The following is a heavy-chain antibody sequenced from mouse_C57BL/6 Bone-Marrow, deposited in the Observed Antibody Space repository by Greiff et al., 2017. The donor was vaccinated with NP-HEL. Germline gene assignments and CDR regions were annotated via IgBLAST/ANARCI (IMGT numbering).Heavy chain of an antibody. CDR2: IDPSDSYT. J-gene: IGHJ2*01. Sequence: QVQLQQPGAELVRPGTSVKLSCKASGYTFTSYWMHWVKQRPGQGLEWIGVIDPSDSYTNYNQKFKGKATLTVDTSSSTAYMQLSSLTSEDSAVYYCARAYFGCGGQGTTLTVSS. CDR3: ARAYFGC. V-gene: IGHV1-59*01. CDR1: GYTFTSYW.